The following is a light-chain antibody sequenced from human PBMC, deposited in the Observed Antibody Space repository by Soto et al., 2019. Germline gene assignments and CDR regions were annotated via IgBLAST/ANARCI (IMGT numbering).Light chain of an antibody. V-gene: IGLV2-11*01. Sequence: QSVLTQPRSVSGSPGQSVTISCTGTSSDVGGYKYVSWYQQHPGKVPNLIIYDVSERPSGVPDRFSGSKSGNTAPLSISGLQAEDEADYYCCSYAGSYTVLFGGGTKLTVL. CDR2: DVS. CDR1: SSDVGGYKY. CDR3: CSYAGSYTVL. J-gene: IGLJ2*01.